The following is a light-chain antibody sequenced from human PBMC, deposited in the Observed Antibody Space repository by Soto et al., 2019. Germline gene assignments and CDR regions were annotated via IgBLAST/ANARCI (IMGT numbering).Light chain of an antibody. CDR3: QQYNTWPPIT. CDR2: GAS. J-gene: IGKJ5*01. CDR1: HSVDSN. Sequence: EIVMTQSPASLSVSPGESATLTCRASHSVDSNLAWYQQKPGQAPRLLIYGASTRPTGIPARFSGSGSGTEFTLTISSLQSEDFAVYYCQQYNTWPPITFGQGTRLEIK. V-gene: IGKV3D-15*01.